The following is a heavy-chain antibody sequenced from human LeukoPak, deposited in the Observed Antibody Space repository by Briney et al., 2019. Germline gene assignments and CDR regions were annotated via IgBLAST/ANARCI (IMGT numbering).Heavy chain of an antibody. D-gene: IGHD5-24*01. CDR3: ARECRGGYNYFGAFDI. V-gene: IGHV3-48*02. CDR1: GFTFSSYS. CDR2: ISSSSSTI. Sequence: GGSLRLSCAASGFTFSSYSMNWVRQAPGKGLEWVSYISSSSSTIYYADSVKGRFTISRDNAKNSLYLQMNSLRDEDTAVYYCARECRGGYNYFGAFDIWGQGTMVTVSS. J-gene: IGHJ3*02.